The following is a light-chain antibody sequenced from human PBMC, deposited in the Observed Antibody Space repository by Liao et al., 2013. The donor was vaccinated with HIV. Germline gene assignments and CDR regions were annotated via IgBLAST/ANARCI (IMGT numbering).Light chain of an antibody. V-gene: IGLV3-1*01. CDR2: QDS. CDR3: QAWDSSTVV. Sequence: SYALTQPPSVSVSPGQTASVTCSGDKLENDYACWYQQKPGQSPVVVIYQDSKRPSGIPERFSGSNSGNTATLTISGTQAMDEADYYCQAWDSSTVVFGGGTKLTVL. CDR1: KLENDY. J-gene: IGLJ3*02.